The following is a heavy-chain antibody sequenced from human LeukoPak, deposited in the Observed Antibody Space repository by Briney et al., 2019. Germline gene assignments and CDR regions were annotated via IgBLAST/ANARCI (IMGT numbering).Heavy chain of an antibody. D-gene: IGHD2-8*02. CDR1: GFTFSSYA. V-gene: IGHV3-23*01. J-gene: IGHJ6*02. Sequence: PGGSLRLSCAVSGFTFSSYAMSWGRRAPGKGLEWVSGISGSGGSTYYADSVTGRFSISRDNSKNTLYLQMNSLRAEDTAVYYCAKGPWSYFYTMDVWGQGTTVTVSS. CDR3: AKGPWSYFYTMDV. CDR2: ISGSGGST.